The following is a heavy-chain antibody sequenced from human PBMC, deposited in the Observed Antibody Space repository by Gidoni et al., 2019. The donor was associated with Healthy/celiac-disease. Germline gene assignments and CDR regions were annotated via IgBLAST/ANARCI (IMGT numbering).Heavy chain of an antibody. Sequence: EVQLVESGGGLVKPGGSLSLSCAASGFTFRNAWMSWVRQAPGKGLEWVGRIKSKTDGGTTDYAAPVKGRFTISRDDSKNTLYLQMNSLKTEDTAVYYCFSGVASYRGYFDYWGQGTLVTVSS. V-gene: IGHV3-15*01. D-gene: IGHD3-3*01. CDR1: GFTFRNAW. CDR3: FSGVASYRGYFDY. J-gene: IGHJ4*02. CDR2: IKSKTDGGTT.